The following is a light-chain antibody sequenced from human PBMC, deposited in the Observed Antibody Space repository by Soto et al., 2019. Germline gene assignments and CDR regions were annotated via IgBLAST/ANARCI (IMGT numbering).Light chain of an antibody. CDR2: WAS. V-gene: IGKV4-1*01. CDR3: QQYYGSPVT. Sequence: DIVMTQSPDSLAVSLGERATINXXXXQSVLYNSNNKNFLAWYQQKLGQPPKLLIYWASTRESGVPDRFSGSGSGTDFTLTISSLQAEDVAVYYCQQYYGSPVTFGGGTKVDIK. J-gene: IGKJ4*01. CDR1: QSVLYNSNNKNF.